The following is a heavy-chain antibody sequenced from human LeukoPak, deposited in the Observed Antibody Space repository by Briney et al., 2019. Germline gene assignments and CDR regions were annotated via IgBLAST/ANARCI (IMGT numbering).Heavy chain of an antibody. CDR2: ISSSGSTI. D-gene: IGHD3-22*01. J-gene: IGHJ3*02. Sequence: GGSLRLSCAASGFTFSDYYMSWIRQAPGKGLEWVSYISSSGSTIYYADSVKGRFTNSRDNAKNSLYLQMNSLRAEDTAVYYCARPYDRDRESAFDIWGQGTMVTVSS. V-gene: IGHV3-11*01. CDR3: ARPYDRDRESAFDI. CDR1: GFTFSDYY.